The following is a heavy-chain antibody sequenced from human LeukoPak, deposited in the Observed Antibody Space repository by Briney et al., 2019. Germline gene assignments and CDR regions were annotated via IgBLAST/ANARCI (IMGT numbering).Heavy chain of an antibody. V-gene: IGHV4-59*12. J-gene: IGHJ4*02. CDR2: IYYSGST. CDR1: GGSIISYY. CDR3: AGVPSLSMFGVVTLNEYFDD. Sequence: PSETLSLTCTVSGGSIISYYWSWIRQPPGEGVEWIGYIYYSGSTNYTPSLQSRATISVDTSKNQFSLKLSSVTAAATAVYYCAGVPSLSMFGVVTLNEYFDDWDQGPLVTVSS. D-gene: IGHD3-3*01.